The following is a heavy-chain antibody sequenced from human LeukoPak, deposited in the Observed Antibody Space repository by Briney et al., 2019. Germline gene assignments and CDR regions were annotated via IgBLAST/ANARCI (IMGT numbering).Heavy chain of an antibody. Sequence: PVASVKVSCKASGYTFISYAMHWVRQAPGQRLEWMGWINAGNGNTKYSQKFQGRVTITRDTSASTAYMELSSLRSEDTAVYYCARDRVTMVRGVITKNWFDPWGQGTLVTVSS. D-gene: IGHD3-10*01. J-gene: IGHJ5*02. V-gene: IGHV1-3*01. CDR3: ARDRVTMVRGVITKNWFDP. CDR2: INAGNGNT. CDR1: GYTFISYA.